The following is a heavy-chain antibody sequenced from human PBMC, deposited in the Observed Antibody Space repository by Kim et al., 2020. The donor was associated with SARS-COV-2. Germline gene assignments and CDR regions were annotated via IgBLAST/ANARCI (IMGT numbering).Heavy chain of an antibody. CDR2: ISYDGNNQ. Sequence: GGSLRLSCAGSGFTFSRYGMHWVRQAPGKGLEWLAVISYDGNNQYYADSVKGRFTISRDNSKNALYLQIHSLRTEDMAIYYCAKDDYADYGDFFTHAMDVWGRGTTVSVS. D-gene: IGHD4-17*01. CDR1: GFTFSRYG. V-gene: IGHV3-30*18. CDR3: AKDDYADYGDFFTHAMDV. J-gene: IGHJ6*02.